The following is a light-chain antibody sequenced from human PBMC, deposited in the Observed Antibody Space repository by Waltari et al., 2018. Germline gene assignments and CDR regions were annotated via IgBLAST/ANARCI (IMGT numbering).Light chain of an antibody. J-gene: IGLJ3*02. V-gene: IGLV1-47*01. CDR3: AAWDDSLSGRV. CDR1: GSNIGDNY. Sequence: QSVLTQPPSASGTPGQRVTISCSGSGSNIGDNYVYWYHQLPGMAPKLLIYRDDERPSGVPDRFSGSKSCTSASLAISGLRSEDAGDYYCAAWDDSLSGRVFGGGTKLTVL. CDR2: RDD.